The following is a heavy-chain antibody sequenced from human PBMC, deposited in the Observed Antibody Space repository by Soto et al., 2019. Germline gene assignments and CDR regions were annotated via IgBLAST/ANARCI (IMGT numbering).Heavy chain of an antibody. CDR2: MNPNSGNT. D-gene: IGHD3-3*01. J-gene: IGHJ6*02. V-gene: IGHV1-8*01. CDR3: ARAHYDFWSGYNGMDV. CDR1: GYTFTSYD. Sequence: ASVKVSCKASGYTFTSYDINWVRQATGQGLEWMGWMNPNSGNTGYAQKFQGRVTMTRNTSISTDYMELSSLRSEDTAVYYCARAHYDFWSGYNGMDVWGQGTTVTVSS.